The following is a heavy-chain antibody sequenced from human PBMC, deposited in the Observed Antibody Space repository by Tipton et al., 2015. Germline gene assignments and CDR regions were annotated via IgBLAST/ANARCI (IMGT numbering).Heavy chain of an antibody. D-gene: IGHD2/OR15-2a*01. CDR2: IIPVLRAT. CDR1: GDIFNNYA. J-gene: IGHJ1*01. CDR3: ANTDDIWATRGLFYEN. V-gene: IGHV1-69*11. Sequence: QSGPEVKKPGSSAKVSCKASGDIFNNYAFSWLRQAPGQGLELMGSIIPVLRATDYTQKFQNRVTITSDEPTSTVFMELKTLTSEDTATYYCANTDDIWATRGLFYENWGQGTLVTVAS.